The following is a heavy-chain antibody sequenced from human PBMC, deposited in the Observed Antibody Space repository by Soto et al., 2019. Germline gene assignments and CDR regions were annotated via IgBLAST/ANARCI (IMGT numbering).Heavy chain of an antibody. Sequence: EVQLVESGGGLVQPGGSLRLSCAASGFTFSSYSMNWVRQAPGKGLEWVSYISSSSSTIYYADSVKGRFTISRDNAKNSLYLQMNSLRAEDTAVYYCAREVGGNYDFWSGRGFDYWGQGTLVTVSS. V-gene: IGHV3-48*01. CDR3: AREVGGNYDFWSGRGFDY. J-gene: IGHJ4*02. CDR2: ISSSSSTI. D-gene: IGHD3-3*01. CDR1: GFTFSSYS.